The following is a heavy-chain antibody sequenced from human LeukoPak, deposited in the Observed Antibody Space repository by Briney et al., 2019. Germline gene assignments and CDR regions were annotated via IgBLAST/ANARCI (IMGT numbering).Heavy chain of an antibody. J-gene: IGHJ4*02. D-gene: IGHD6-19*01. CDR3: ARGPGWNYFDY. Sequence: GRSLRLSCAAVGFTVSSKYMSWVRQAPGKGLEWVSVFYSGGSTYYADSVKGRFTISRDNSKNTLYFQMNSLRAEDTAVYYCARGPGWNYFDYWGQGTLVTVSS. V-gene: IGHV3-66*01. CDR1: GFTVSSKY. CDR2: FYSGGST.